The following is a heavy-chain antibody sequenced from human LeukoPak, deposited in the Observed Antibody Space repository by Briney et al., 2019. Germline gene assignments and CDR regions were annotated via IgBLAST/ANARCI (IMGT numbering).Heavy chain of an antibody. CDR1: GFTFSGYA. D-gene: IGHD6-19*01. V-gene: IGHV3-23*01. CDR2: ISGSGGST. J-gene: IGHJ4*02. CDR3: AKQVGIIAVAGIFDY. Sequence: GGSLRLSCAASGFTFSGYAMSWVRQAPGKGLEWVSAISGSGGSTYYADSVKGRFTISRDNSKNTLYLQMNSLRAEDTAVYYCAKQVGIIAVAGIFDYWGQGTLVTVSS.